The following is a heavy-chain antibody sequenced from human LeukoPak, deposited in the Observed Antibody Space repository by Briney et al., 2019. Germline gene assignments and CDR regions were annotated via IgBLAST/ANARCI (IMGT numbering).Heavy chain of an antibody. D-gene: IGHD1-26*01. CDR2: MSGSGGST. Sequence: GGSLRLSCAASGFTFSSYAMSWVRQAPGKGLEWVSAMSGSGGSTYYADSVKGRFTISRDNSKNTLYLRMNSLRAEDTAVYYCAKVSLHKSKWETSMYFDYWGQGTLVTVSS. V-gene: IGHV3-23*01. CDR1: GFTFSSYA. J-gene: IGHJ4*02. CDR3: AKVSLHKSKWETSMYFDY.